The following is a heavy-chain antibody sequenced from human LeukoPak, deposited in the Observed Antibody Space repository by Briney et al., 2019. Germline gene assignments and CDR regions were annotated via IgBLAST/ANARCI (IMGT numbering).Heavy chain of an antibody. Sequence: GGSLRLSCAASGFTFSSNAMSWVRQAPGKGLEWVSAISGSGGSTYYADSVKGRFTISRDNSKNTLYLQMNNLRVEDTAVYYCAKGRLGTLDYWGQGTLVTVSS. V-gene: IGHV3-23*01. D-gene: IGHD7-27*01. CDR2: ISGSGGST. CDR3: AKGRLGTLDY. J-gene: IGHJ4*02. CDR1: GFTFSSNA.